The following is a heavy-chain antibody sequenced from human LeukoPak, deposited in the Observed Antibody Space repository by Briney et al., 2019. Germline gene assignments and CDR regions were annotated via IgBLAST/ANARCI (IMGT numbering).Heavy chain of an antibody. Sequence: TGGSLRLSCAAPGLIFSGYGMHWVRQAPGKGLEWVAFIRYDGTNQYYADSVKGRFTISRDNSKNTLYMQMNSLRAEDTAVYYCAKVGSGWYGVDYWGQGTLVTVSS. J-gene: IGHJ4*02. D-gene: IGHD6-19*01. V-gene: IGHV3-30*02. CDR1: GLIFSGYG. CDR2: IRYDGTNQ. CDR3: AKVGSGWYGVDY.